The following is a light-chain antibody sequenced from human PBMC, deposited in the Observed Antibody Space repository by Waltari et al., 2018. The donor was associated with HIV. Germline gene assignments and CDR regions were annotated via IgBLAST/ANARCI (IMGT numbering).Light chain of an antibody. CDR2: YKSDSDK. CDR1: SGINVGTYT. J-gene: IGLJ3*02. V-gene: IGLV5-45*02. Sequence: QAVLTQPSSLSASPGASASLTCTLRSGINVGTYTINWYQQKQGSPPQYLLRYKSDSDKQQGSGVPGRFSGSKDASANAGIFLISGLHSEDGADYYCMIWYSSAGVFGGGTKLTVL. CDR3: MIWYSSAGV.